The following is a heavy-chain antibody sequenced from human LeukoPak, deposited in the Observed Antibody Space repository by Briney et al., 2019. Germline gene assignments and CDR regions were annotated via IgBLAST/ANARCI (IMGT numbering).Heavy chain of an antibody. CDR1: GLTLSGYW. CDR2: IDSDGSGT. Sequence: GGSLRLSCSASGLTLSGYWMHWVRQIPGKGLVWVSRIDSDGSGTSYADSVKGRFTISRDDVKNMLYLQMNSLRVEDTGLYYCSTVEHFWGQGTLVTVTS. D-gene: IGHD1/OR15-1a*01. CDR3: STVEHF. V-gene: IGHV3-74*01. J-gene: IGHJ4*02.